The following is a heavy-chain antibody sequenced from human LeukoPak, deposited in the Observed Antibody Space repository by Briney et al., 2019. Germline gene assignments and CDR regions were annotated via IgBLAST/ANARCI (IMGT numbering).Heavy chain of an antibody. CDR2: IYHSGST. D-gene: IGHD6-6*01. J-gene: IGHJ3*02. V-gene: IGHV4-30-2*01. CDR1: GVSISSGGYY. CDR3: ASALEYSSSADAFDI. Sequence: SETLSLTCTVSGVSISSGGYYWSWIRQPPGKGLEWIGYIYHSGSTYYNPSLKSRVTISVDRSKNQFSLKLSSVTAADTAVYYCASALEYSSSADAFDIWGQGTMVTVSS.